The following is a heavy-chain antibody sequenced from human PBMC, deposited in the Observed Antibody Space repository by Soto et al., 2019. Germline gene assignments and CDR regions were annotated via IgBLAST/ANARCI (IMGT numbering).Heavy chain of an antibody. CDR2: ISGSSDFL. D-gene: IGHD6-13*01. V-gene: IGHV3-21*01. J-gene: IGHJ3*02. CDR1: GFTFSNSI. Sequence: GSLRLSCAASGFTFSNSIINWVRQAPGQGLEWVSSISGSSDFLYYADSVKGRFTISRDTATNSLYLQMNSLRAEDTAVYYCATSTWYAFDIWGQGTMVTVSS. CDR3: ATSTWYAFDI.